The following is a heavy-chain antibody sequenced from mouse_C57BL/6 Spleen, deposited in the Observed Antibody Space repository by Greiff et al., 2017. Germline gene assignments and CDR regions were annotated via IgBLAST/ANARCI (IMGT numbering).Heavy chain of an antibody. Sequence: EVQGVESGGGLVKPGGSLKLSCAASGFTFSSYTMSWVRQTPEKRLEWVATISGGGGNTYYPDSVKGRFTISRDNAKNTLYLQMSSLRSEDTALYYCARRTYYSNYFDYWGQGTTLTVSS. CDR3: ARRTYYSNYFDY. CDR2: ISGGGGNT. J-gene: IGHJ2*01. CDR1: GFTFSSYT. D-gene: IGHD2-5*01. V-gene: IGHV5-9*01.